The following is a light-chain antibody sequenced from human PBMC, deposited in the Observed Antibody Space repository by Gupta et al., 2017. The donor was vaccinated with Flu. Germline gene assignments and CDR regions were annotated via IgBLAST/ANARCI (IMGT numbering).Light chain of an antibody. Sequence: QMTQSPSSLSASLGDRVTITCRASQLISRYLNWYQQKPGEAPKLLIRSASTLQSGVPSRFRGSGSGSDFTLTTTSLQPEDFATYYCQQSDSRPWTFGQGTKVEVK. CDR3: QQSDSRPWT. CDR1: QLISRY. CDR2: SAS. J-gene: IGKJ1*01. V-gene: IGKV1-39*01.